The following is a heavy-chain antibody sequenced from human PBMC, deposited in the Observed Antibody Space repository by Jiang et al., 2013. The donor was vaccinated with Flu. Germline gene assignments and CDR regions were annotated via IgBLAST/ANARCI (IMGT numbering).Heavy chain of an antibody. V-gene: IGHV4-59*01. CDR3: ARGYCGSTSCYAFDY. D-gene: IGHD2-2*01. Sequence: TVSGGSITNYYWSWIRQPPGKELEWIGYIYYTGSTNYNPSLKSRVTISVDTSEKQFSLRLDSVTAADTAIYYCARGYCGSTSCYAFDYWGQGTLVSVSS. CDR2: IYYTGST. CDR1: GGSITNYY. J-gene: IGHJ4*02.